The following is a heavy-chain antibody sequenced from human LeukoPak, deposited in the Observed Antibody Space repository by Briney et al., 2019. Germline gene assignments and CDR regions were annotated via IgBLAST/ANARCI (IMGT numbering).Heavy chain of an antibody. V-gene: IGHV5-51*01. D-gene: IGHD5-12*01. CDR3: ARLPGIVATIERYFDY. Sequence: GESLKISCKGSGYSFNSYWIGWVRQMPGKGLEWMGIIYPGDSDTRYSPSFQGQVTISADKSISTAYLQWSSLKASDTAMYYCARLPGIVATIERYFDYWGQVTLVTVSS. J-gene: IGHJ4*02. CDR2: IYPGDSDT. CDR1: GYSFNSYW.